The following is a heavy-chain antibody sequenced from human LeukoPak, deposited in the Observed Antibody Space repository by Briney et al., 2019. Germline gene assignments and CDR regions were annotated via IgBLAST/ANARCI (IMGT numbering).Heavy chain of an antibody. J-gene: IGHJ6*02. Sequence: GGSLRLSCAASGFTFSSYSMNWVRQAPGKGLEWASSISSSSSYIYYADSVKGRFTISRDNAKNSLYLQMNSLRAEDTAAYYCARDKEFGYYGMDVWGQGTTVTVSS. CDR3: ARDKEFGYYGMDV. CDR2: ISSSSSYI. CDR1: GFTFSSYS. D-gene: IGHD3-10*01. V-gene: IGHV3-21*01.